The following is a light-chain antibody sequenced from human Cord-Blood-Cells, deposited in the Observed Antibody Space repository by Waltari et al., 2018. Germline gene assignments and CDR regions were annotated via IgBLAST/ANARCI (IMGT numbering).Light chain of an antibody. CDR2: EGS. CDR3: CSYAGSSTLV. V-gene: IGLV2-23*01. J-gene: IGLJ2*01. CDR1: SRDVGSYNL. Sequence: QSALTQPASVSGSPGPSITISCTGTSRDVGSYNLLSWYQPHPGKAPKLMIYEGSKRPSGVSNRFSGSKSGNTASLTISGLQAEDEADYYCCSYAGSSTLVFGGGTKLTVL.